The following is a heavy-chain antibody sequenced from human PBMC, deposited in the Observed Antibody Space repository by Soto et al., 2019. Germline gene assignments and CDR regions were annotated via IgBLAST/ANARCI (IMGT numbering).Heavy chain of an antibody. Sequence: EVQLVESGGGLVQPGESLRLSCSASGFTFSDYWMTWVRQAPGKGLEWVANIRKDESKKSYLDSVRGRFTVSRDNARNLLYLQMDSLRAEDTALYSCARDVSPGSGPCYDDFDIWGQGTMVTVSS. CDR2: IRKDESKK. J-gene: IGHJ3*02. D-gene: IGHD2-15*01. CDR1: GFTFSDYW. CDR3: ARDVSPGSGPCYDDFDI. V-gene: IGHV3-7*05.